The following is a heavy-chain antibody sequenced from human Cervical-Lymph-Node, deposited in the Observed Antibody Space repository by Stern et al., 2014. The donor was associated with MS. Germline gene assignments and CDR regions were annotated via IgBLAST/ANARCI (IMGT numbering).Heavy chain of an antibody. CDR1: GFTFSDHY. CDR2: SRNKANSYST. J-gene: IGHJ4*02. CDR3: TRSTVIDGATIDY. V-gene: IGHV3-72*01. Sequence: EVQLEESGGDLVQPGGSLRLSCAASGFTFSDHYVDWVRQAPGKGLEWVGRSRNKANSYSTEYAASVKGRFIISRDDSKNSRYLQMNSLKTEDTAVYYCTRSTVIDGATIDYWGQGTLVTVSS. D-gene: IGHD4-17*01.